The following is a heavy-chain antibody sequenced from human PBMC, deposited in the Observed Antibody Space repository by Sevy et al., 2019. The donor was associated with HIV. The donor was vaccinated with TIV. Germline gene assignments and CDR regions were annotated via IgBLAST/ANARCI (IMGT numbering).Heavy chain of an antibody. CDR1: GFTFSGYT. J-gene: IGHJ3*02. V-gene: IGHV3-21*06. D-gene: IGHD6-13*01. Sequence: GGSRRLSCTASGFTFSGYTMNWVRQVPGKGLEWVSSISSGSSYIYYAYSVKGRFTISRDNAKNSLYLQMNSLRAEDTAVYYCARDRVSYSSSWHAFDIWGQGTMVTVSS. CDR2: ISSGSSYI. CDR3: ARDRVSYSSSWHAFDI.